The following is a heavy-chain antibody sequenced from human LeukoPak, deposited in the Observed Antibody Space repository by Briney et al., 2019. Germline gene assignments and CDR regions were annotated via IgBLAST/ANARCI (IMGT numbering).Heavy chain of an antibody. Sequence: GGSLRLSCAASGFTFSSYSMNWVRQAPGKGLEWVAYISSSGNTIDYADSVKGRFTISRDNSKNTLYLQMSSLRVEDTAVYYCARANTGMVRGYYYYMDVWGQRDHGHRLL. CDR2: ISSSGNTI. J-gene: IGHJ6*03. CDR3: ARANTGMVRGYYYYMDV. D-gene: IGHD5-18*01. V-gene: IGHV3-48*01. CDR1: GFTFSSYS.